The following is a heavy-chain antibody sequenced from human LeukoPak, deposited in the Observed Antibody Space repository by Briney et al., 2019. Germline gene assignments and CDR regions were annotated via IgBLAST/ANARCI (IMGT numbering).Heavy chain of an antibody. CDR3: ARDLSMWGSSSSPDY. V-gene: IGHV3-7*03. J-gene: IGHJ4*02. Sequence: PGGSPRLSCAASGFTFSSYWMSWVRQAPGKGLEWVANIKQDGSEKYYVDFVEGRFTISRDNAKNSLYLQMNSLRAEDTAVYYCARDLSMWGSSSSPDYWGQGTLVTVSS. D-gene: IGHD6-6*01. CDR1: GFTFSSYW. CDR2: IKQDGSEK.